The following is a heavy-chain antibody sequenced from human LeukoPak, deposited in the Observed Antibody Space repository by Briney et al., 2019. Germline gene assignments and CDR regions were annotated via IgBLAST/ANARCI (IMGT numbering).Heavy chain of an antibody. CDR1: GHTFTSYG. J-gene: IGHJ4*02. V-gene: IGHV1-18*01. CDR3: VREGIWEF. D-gene: IGHD3-10*01. CDR2: ISGYNGNT. Sequence: ASVKVSCKTSGHTFTSYGFSWVRQAPGQGLEWMGWISGYNGNTNYAQKFQGRVTMTTDTFTRTGYIELRSLTSDDTAVYYCVREGIWEFWGQGTPVTVSS.